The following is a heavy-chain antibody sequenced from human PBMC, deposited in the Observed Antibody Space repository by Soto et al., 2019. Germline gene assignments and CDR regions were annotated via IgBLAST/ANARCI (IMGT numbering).Heavy chain of an antibody. CDR1: GFTFSSYA. CDR2: ISFDGSNK. J-gene: IGHJ4*02. Sequence: VQLVESGGGLVQPGGSLRLSCAASGFTFSSYAMHWVRQAPGKGLEWVAIISFDGSNKFYTDSVKGRFTISRDNSKNTLYLEMSSLRAEDTAVYFCAKDLSYCSGGSCYQHDGSDNWGQGTLVTVSS. V-gene: IGHV3-30*18. D-gene: IGHD2-15*01. CDR3: AKDLSYCSGGSCYQHDGSDN.